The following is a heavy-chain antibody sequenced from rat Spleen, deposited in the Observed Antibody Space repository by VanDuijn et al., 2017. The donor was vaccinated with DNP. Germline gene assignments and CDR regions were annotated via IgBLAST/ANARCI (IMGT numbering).Heavy chain of an antibody. Sequence: EVQLQESGPGLVKPSQSLSLTCSVTGYSITSSYRWNWLRKFPGNKLEWMGYINSAGSTHYNPSLKSRISITRDTSKNQFFLQVNSVTTEDTATYYCASQLFDYWGQGVMVTVSS. CDR1: GYSITSSYR. D-gene: IGHD1-10*01. V-gene: IGHV3-3*01. J-gene: IGHJ2*01. CDR2: INSAGST. CDR3: ASQLFDY.